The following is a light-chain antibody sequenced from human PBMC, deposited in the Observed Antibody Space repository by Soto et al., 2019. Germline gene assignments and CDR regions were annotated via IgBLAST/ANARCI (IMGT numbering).Light chain of an antibody. J-gene: IGKJ1*01. Sequence: EILMTQSPGTLSASPGERATLSSRASQSVISNLAWYQQKPGQAPRLLIYAVSTRATGIPARFSGSGSGTEFTLTISDLQSEDFAVYYCQQYNKWPLTFGQGPKVEIK. V-gene: IGKV3-15*01. CDR2: AVS. CDR1: QSVISN. CDR3: QQYNKWPLT.